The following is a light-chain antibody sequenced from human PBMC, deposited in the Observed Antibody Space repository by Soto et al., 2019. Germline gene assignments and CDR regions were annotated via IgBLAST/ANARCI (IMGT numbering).Light chain of an antibody. Sequence: QSVLTQPASVSGSPGQSITISCTGTSSDVGNYNYVSWYQQYPGRVPKLLIYMVSNRPSGVSNRFSGSKSGNTASLTVSGLQAEDEADYYCSSYAGTKTLILGGGTK. CDR3: SSYAGTKTLI. CDR2: MVS. J-gene: IGLJ2*01. CDR1: SSDVGNYNY. V-gene: IGLV2-14*01.